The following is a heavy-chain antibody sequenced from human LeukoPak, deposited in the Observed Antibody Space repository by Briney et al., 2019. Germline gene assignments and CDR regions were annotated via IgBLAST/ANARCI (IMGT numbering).Heavy chain of an antibody. CDR3: AANHDYGDY. J-gene: IGHJ4*02. CDR1: GGSIRSSSYY. V-gene: IGHV4-39*01. D-gene: IGHD4-17*01. CDR2: IYYSRRT. Sequence: PSETLSLTCTVSGGSIRSSSYYWRWIRQPAGEGLEWIGSIYYSRRTYYNPSLKSRVTISVDTSKNQFSLKLSSVTAADTAVYYCAANHDYGDYWGQGTLVTVPS.